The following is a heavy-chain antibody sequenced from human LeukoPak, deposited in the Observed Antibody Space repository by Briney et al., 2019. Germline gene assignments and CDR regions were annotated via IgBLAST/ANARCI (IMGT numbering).Heavy chain of an antibody. CDR1: GFTFSSYG. V-gene: IGHV3-64*02. CDR2: ISSNGGST. J-gene: IGHJ6*02. Sequence: GGSLRLSCAASGFTFSSYGMHWVRQAPGKGLEYVSAISSNGGSTNYADSVKGRFTISRDNAKNTLYLQMSSLRAEDTAVYYCARGGYCSSTSCPPYYYYGMDVWGQGTTVTVSS. CDR3: ARGGYCSSTSCPPYYYYGMDV. D-gene: IGHD2-2*01.